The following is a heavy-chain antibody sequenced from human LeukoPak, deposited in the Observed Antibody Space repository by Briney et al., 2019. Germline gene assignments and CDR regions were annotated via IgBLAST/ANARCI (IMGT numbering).Heavy chain of an antibody. Sequence: SETLSLTCTVSGASISSYYWSWIRQPPGKGLEWIGYISYSGSAKYNPSLKSRVTISVDTSKNQFSLKLSSVTAADTAVYYCARGYGDYRFDYWGQGTLVTVSS. CDR1: GASISSYY. V-gene: IGHV4-59*08. D-gene: IGHD4-17*01. CDR2: ISYSGSA. CDR3: ARGYGDYRFDY. J-gene: IGHJ4*02.